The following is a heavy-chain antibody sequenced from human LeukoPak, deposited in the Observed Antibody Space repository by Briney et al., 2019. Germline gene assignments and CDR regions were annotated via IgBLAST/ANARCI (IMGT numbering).Heavy chain of an antibody. J-gene: IGHJ4*02. CDR1: GGSISSYY. V-gene: IGHV4-59*01. CDR3: ARDRRKLGLDY. D-gene: IGHD1-26*01. Sequence: PSETLSLTCTVSGGSISSYYWSWIRQPPGKGLEWIGYIYYSGSTNYNPSLKSRVTISVDTSKNQFSLKLSSVTVADTAVYYCARDRRKLGLDYWGQGTLVTVSS. CDR2: IYYSGST.